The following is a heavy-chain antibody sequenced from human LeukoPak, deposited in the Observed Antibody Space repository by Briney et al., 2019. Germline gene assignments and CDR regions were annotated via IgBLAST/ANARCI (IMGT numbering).Heavy chain of an antibody. J-gene: IGHJ1*01. V-gene: IGHV3-21*01. CDR2: ISSSSSYI. D-gene: IGHD3-9*01. CDR3: ARAIYDILTGYYQH. Sequence: GGSLRLSCAASGFTFSSYSMNWVRQAPGKGLEWVSSISSSSSYIYYADSVKGRFTISRDNAKNSLYLQMNSLRTEDTAVYYCARAIYDILTGYYQHWGQGTLVTVSS. CDR1: GFTFSSYS.